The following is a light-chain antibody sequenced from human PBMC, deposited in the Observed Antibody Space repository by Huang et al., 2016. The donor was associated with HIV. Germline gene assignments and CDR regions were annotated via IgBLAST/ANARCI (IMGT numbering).Light chain of an antibody. CDR3: QQRGSWPLT. Sequence: EIVLTQSPATLCLSPGERATLSCPASQGVANDFAWFQQKPGPSPGLLIYDASNRATGIPARYSGSGSGTDFTLTISSLEPEDFAVYYCQQRGSWPLTFGGGTKVDI. V-gene: IGKV3-11*01. CDR1: QGVAND. CDR2: DAS. J-gene: IGKJ4*01.